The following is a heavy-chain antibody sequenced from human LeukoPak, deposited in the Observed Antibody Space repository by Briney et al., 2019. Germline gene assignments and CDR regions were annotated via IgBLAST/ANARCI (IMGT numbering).Heavy chain of an antibody. V-gene: IGHV3-21*01. CDR2: ISSSSSYI. D-gene: IGHD6-19*01. CDR1: GFTFSTYR. Sequence: GGSLRLSCVGTGFTFSTYRMNWVRQAPGKGLEWVSSISSSSSYIYYADSVKGRITISRDNAKNSLYLQMNSLRAEDTAVYYCVKDRSAHWLANDAFDIWGQGTMVTVSS. CDR3: VKDRSAHWLANDAFDI. J-gene: IGHJ3*02.